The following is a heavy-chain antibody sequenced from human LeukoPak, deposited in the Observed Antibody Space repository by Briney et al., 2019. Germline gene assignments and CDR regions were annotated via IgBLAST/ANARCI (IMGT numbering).Heavy chain of an antibody. CDR2: ISSSSSFT. Sequence: GGSLRLSCAASGFTFSDHYMSWIRQAPGKGLEWVSYISSSSSFTNYADSVKGRFTISRDNAKTSLYLQMNSLRAEDTAVYYCARVRYSSSWFDIWGQGTKVTVSS. V-gene: IGHV3-11*05. J-gene: IGHJ3*02. CDR3: ARVRYSSSWFDI. D-gene: IGHD6-13*01. CDR1: GFTFSDHY.